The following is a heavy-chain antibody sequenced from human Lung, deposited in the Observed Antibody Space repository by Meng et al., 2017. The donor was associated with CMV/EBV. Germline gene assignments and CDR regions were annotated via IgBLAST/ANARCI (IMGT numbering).Heavy chain of an antibody. CDR2: INPNSGGT. CDR3: ARDLSRRTRVSFGYYYKYGMDV. D-gene: IGHD1-14*01. Sequence: ASVKVSRKASGFTFSDYYIYWVRQAPGQGLEWMGWINPNSGGTSYVPKFQDRVTMTRDTSINTAYMQLSRLRPDDTAVYYCARDLSRRTRVSFGYYYKYGMDVWGQGTTVTVSS. J-gene: IGHJ6*02. CDR1: GFTFSDYY. V-gene: IGHV1-2*02.